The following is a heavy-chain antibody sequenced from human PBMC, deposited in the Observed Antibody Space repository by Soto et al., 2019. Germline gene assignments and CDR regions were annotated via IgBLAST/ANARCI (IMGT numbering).Heavy chain of an antibody. CDR1: GGTFSSYA. J-gene: IGHJ6*02. V-gene: IGHV1-69*12. Sequence: QVQLVQSGAEVKKPGSSVKVSCKASGGTFSSYAISWVRQAPGQGLEWMGGIIPIFGTANYAQKFQGRVTITADESTSTAYTEQSSLRSEDTAVDYCARERHIVVVTAGDYYGMDVWGQGTTVTVSS. CDR2: IIPIFGTA. CDR3: ARERHIVVVTAGDYYGMDV. D-gene: IGHD2-21*02.